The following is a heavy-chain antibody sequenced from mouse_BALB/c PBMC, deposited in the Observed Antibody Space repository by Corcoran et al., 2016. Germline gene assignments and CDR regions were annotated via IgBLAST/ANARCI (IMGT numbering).Heavy chain of an antibody. CDR1: GYSFTDYI. CDR2: INPYYGST. D-gene: IGHD2-14*01. CDR3: ARKGDYRYENWYFDV. V-gene: IGHV1-39*01. J-gene: IGHJ1*01. Sequence: ELQLQQTGPELVKPGASVKISCKASGYSFTDYIMLWVKQSHGKSLEWIGNINPYYGSTSYNLKFKGKATLTVDKSSSTAYMQLNSLTSEDSAVYYCARKGDYRYENWYFDVWGAGTTVTVSS.